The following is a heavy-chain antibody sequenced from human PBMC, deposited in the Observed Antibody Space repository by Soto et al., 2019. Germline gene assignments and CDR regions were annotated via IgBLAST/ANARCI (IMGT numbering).Heavy chain of an antibody. V-gene: IGHV4-39*01. CDR1: GDSISRSNYY. CDR2: MFYTGST. Sequence: QLQVQESGPGLVKPSETLSLRCTVSGDSISRSNYYWGWIRRPPGKGLEWMGSMFYTGSTYHNPSLESRVTISVDTSKNQFSLILSSVTAADTAVYYCARLYCSSTSCLPWDAFDVWGQGTMVTVSS. J-gene: IGHJ3*01. CDR3: ARLYCSSTSCLPWDAFDV. D-gene: IGHD2-2*01.